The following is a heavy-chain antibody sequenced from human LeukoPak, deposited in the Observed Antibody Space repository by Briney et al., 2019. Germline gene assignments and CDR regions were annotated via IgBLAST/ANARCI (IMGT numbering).Heavy chain of an antibody. Sequence: ASVKVSCKASGYTFTGQFMHWVRQAPGQGLEWMGRINPDSGDTNYAQNFQGRVTMTRDTSITTAYMNLSRLRSDDTAVYFCATSPQQLNAFHIWGQGTMVTVSS. J-gene: IGHJ3*02. V-gene: IGHV1-2*06. D-gene: IGHD6-13*01. CDR2: INPDSGDT. CDR1: GYTFTGQF. CDR3: ATSPQQLNAFHI.